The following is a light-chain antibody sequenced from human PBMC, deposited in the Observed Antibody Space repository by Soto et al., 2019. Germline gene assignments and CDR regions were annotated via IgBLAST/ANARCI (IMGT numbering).Light chain of an antibody. CDR3: CSFAGNYIYV. Sequence: LTQPRSVSGSPGQSVTISCTGTSSDVGGYNYVSWYLQHPGKAPKVMIYDVSKRPSGVPDRFSGSKSGNTASLTISGLQSEDEADYYCCSFAGNYIYVFGTGTKVTLL. J-gene: IGLJ1*01. V-gene: IGLV2-11*01. CDR1: SSDVGGYNY. CDR2: DVS.